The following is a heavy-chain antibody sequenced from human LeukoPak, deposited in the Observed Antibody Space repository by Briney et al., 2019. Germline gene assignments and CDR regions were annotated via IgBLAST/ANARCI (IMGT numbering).Heavy chain of an antibody. V-gene: IGHV3-7*01. CDR1: GFTFSSYW. CDR2: IKQDGSEK. CDR3: MTASRSSSWPPPT. D-gene: IGHD6-13*01. J-gene: IGHJ5*02. Sequence: GVSLRLSCAASGFTFSSYWMNWVRQAPGKGLEWVANIKQDGSEKKYVDSVKGRFTISRDNAKSSLYLQMNSLRAEDTAMYYCMTASRSSSWPPPTWGQGTLVTVSS.